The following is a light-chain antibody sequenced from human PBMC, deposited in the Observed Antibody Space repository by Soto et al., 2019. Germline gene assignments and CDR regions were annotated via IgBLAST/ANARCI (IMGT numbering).Light chain of an antibody. CDR1: QSVSSNF. V-gene: IGKV3-20*01. CDR2: GAS. J-gene: IGKJ3*01. Sequence: EIVLPQSPGTMSVSPGERVTLSCRASQSVSSNFLASHQQKPGQAPRLLIYGASSRAGGIPDRFRGSGSGTDFTLTIYSLEPEDFAVYYCQQYGSAPFTFGPGTKVDVK. CDR3: QQYGSAPFT.